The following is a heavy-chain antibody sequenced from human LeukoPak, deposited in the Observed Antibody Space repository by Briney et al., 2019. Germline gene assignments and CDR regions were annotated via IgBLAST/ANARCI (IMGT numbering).Heavy chain of an antibody. CDR1: GGTFSSYA. Sequence: SVKVSCKASGGTFSSYAISWVRQAPGQGLEWMGGIIPIFGTANYAQKFQGRVTITTDESTSTAYMELSSLRSEDTAVYYCARGGDYAGDALGYWGQGTLVTVSS. V-gene: IGHV1-69*05. CDR2: IIPIFGTA. D-gene: IGHD2-2*01. J-gene: IGHJ4*02. CDR3: ARGGDYAGDALGY.